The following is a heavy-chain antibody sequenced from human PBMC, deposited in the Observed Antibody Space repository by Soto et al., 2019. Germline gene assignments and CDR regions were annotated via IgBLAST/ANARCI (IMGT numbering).Heavy chain of an antibody. D-gene: IGHD2-2*02. J-gene: IGHJ3*01. V-gene: IGHV4-59*01. CDR2: VFYSGTP. CDR3: ARDGYTPNSSAIRRYALHV. Sequence: QVQLQGSGPRLVKPSETLSLTCSVSGDSISSDYWAWIRQPPGKGLEWIGNVFYSGTPKYNPSLESRVTISVDRSKNQFSLKLTSVAAADTAVYYCARDGYTPNSSAIRRYALHVWGQGTMVTVSS. CDR1: GDSISSDY.